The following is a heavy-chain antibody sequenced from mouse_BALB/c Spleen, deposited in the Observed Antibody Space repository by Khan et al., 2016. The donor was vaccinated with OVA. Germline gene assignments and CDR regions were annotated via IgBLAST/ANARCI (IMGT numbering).Heavy chain of an antibody. CDR2: INYSGST. CDR1: GYPITSDYA. CDR3: VRGRSY. Sequence: VQLQESGPGLVKPSQSLSPTCTVTGYPITSDYAWNWIRQFPGNRLEWMGYINYSGSTSKKPSLKSRMSITRDTSKNQIFLQLNSVTTEDTATYYCVRGRSYWGQGTLVTVSA. V-gene: IGHV3-2*02. J-gene: IGHJ3*01.